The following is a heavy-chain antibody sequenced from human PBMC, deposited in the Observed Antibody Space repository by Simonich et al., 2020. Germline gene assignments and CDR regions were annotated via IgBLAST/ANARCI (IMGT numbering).Heavy chain of an antibody. CDR1: GYTFTSYG. Sequence: QVQLVQSGAEVKKPGASVKVSCKASGYTFTSYGISWVRQAPGQGLEWMGWESGEKGNTNYAQKLQGRVTMTTDTSTSTAYMEPRSLRSDDTAVYYCARDSPGSVWSGYYYYGMDVWGQGTTVTVSS. CDR2: ESGEKGNT. J-gene: IGHJ6*02. CDR3: ARDSPGSVWSGYYYYGMDV. V-gene: IGHV1-18*01. D-gene: IGHD3-3*01.